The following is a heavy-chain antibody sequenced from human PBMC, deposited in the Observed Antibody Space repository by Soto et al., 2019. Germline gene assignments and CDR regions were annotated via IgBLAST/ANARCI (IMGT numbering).Heavy chain of an antibody. CDR3: ARRRDYDFWSGYYEFAY. J-gene: IGHJ4*02. Sequence: SETLSLTCTVSGGSISSSSYYWGWIRQPPGKGLEWIGSIYYSGSTYYNPSLKSRVTISVDTSKNQFSLKLSSVTAADTAVYYCARRRDYDFWSGYYEFAYWGQGTLVTVSS. V-gene: IGHV4-39*01. D-gene: IGHD3-3*01. CDR1: GGSISSSSYY. CDR2: IYYSGST.